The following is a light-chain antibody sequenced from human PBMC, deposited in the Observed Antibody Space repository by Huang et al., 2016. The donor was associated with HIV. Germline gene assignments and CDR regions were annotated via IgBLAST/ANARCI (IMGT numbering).Light chain of an antibody. CDR1: QSISNY. V-gene: IGKV1-39*01. CDR3: QQSYYTPWT. J-gene: IGKJ1*01. CDR2: AAS. Sequence: DIQMTQSPSSRSAFVGDRVTITCRASQSISNYLNWYQQKPGKAPNLLIYAASSLRSGVPSRFSGSGSGTYFTLTISSLQPEDFAPYYCQQSYYTPWTFGQGTKVEIK.